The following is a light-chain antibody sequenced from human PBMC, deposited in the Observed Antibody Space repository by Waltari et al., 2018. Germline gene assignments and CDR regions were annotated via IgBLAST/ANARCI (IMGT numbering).Light chain of an antibody. J-gene: IGLJ2*01. CDR2: GVS. CDR3: SSYTGSSTLVI. V-gene: IGLV2-14*01. CDR1: SSDVGAYDY. Sequence: QSALTQPASVSGSPGQSITISCTGSSSDVGAYDYVSWYQHHPGKAPKLMIYGVSNRPPGVSKRLSGSKSGNTASLTIAGVQAEDEADYYCSSYTGSSTLVIFGGGTKLTVL.